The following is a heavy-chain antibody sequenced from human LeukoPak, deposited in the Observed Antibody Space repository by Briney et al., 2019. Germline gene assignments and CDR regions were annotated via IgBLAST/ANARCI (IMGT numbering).Heavy chain of an antibody. J-gene: IGHJ5*02. CDR3: ARASVVVVAATIPFDP. CDR1: GYTFTSYG. CDR2: ISAYNGNT. Sequence: GASVKVSCKASGYTFTSYGISWVRQPPGQGLEWVGWISAYNGNTNYAHKLQGRVTMTTDTSTSTAYMELRSLRSDDTAVYYCARASVVVVAATIPFDPWGQGTLVTVSS. D-gene: IGHD2-15*01. V-gene: IGHV1-18*01.